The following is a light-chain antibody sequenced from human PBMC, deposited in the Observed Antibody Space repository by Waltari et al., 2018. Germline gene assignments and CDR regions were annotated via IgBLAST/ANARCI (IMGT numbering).Light chain of an antibody. CDR1: QDISNY. CDR2: GTS. V-gene: IGKV1-27*01. CDR3: QKYNSEPLT. J-gene: IGKJ3*01. Sequence: EIVMTQSPATLSVAPGERVTITCRASQDISNYLAWYQQKPGKVPKLLIYGTSTSQPGVPSRFSGSGSGTDYTLTISSLQPEDVATYYCQKYNSEPLTFGPGTRVDIK.